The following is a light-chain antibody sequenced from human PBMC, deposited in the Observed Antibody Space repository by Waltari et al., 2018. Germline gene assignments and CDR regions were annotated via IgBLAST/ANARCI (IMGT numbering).Light chain of an antibody. V-gene: IGKV3-11*01. CDR1: QSVSSY. CDR2: DAS. Sequence: EIVLTQSPATLSLSPGERATLYCRASQSVSSYLAWYQQKPGQAPRLLIYDASNSATGIPARFSGSGSGTDFTLTISSLEPEDFAVYYCQQRSNWPSFGGGTKVEIK. CDR3: QQRSNWPS. J-gene: IGKJ4*01.